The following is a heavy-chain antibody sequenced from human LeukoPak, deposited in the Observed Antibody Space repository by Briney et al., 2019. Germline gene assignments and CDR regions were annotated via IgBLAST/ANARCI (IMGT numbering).Heavy chain of an antibody. V-gene: IGHV4-39*01. D-gene: IGHD3-10*01. CDR2: INHSGST. J-gene: IGHJ5*02. Sequence: SETLSLTCTVSGGSISSSSYYWGWIRQPPGKGLEWIGEINHSGSTNYNPSLKSRVTISVDTSKNQFSLKLSSVTAADTAVYYCARGRWGSGSYYHRWFDPWGQGTLVTVSS. CDR1: GGSISSSSYY. CDR3: ARGRWGSGSYYHRWFDP.